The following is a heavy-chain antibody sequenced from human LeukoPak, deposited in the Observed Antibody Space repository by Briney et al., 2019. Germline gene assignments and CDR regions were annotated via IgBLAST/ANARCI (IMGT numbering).Heavy chain of an antibody. J-gene: IGHJ4*02. CDR1: GYTFTSYG. CDR3: AKLAYCSGGSCYGFDY. CDR2: IDTTTGNP. V-gene: IGHV7-4-1*02. D-gene: IGHD2-15*01. Sequence: GASVKVSCKASGYTFTSYGISWVRQAPGQGLEWMGWIDTTTGNPTYAQGFTGRFVFSLDTSVSTAYLQISSLKAEDTAVYYCAKLAYCSGGSCYGFDYWGQGTLVTVSS.